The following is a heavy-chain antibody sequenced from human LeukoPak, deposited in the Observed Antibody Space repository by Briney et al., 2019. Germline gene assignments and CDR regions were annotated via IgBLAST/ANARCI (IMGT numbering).Heavy chain of an antibody. CDR1: GFTFSSYG. Sequence: PRGSLRLSCEASGFTFSSYGMHWVRQAPGKGLEWVAVIWYDGTNKYYADSVKGRFTISRDNSKNTLYLQMNSLRAEDTAVYYCARIGGDRHPIEYWGQGTLVTVSS. V-gene: IGHV3-33*01. D-gene: IGHD2-21*02. CDR3: ARIGGDRHPIEY. CDR2: IWYDGTNK. J-gene: IGHJ4*02.